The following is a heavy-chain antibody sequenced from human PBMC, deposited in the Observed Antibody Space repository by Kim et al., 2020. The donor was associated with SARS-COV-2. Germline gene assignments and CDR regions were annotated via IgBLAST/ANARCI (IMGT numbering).Heavy chain of an antibody. CDR3: ARDRSGSSTSCQQYYYYYGMDV. D-gene: IGHD2-2*01. Sequence: GGSLRLSCAASGFTFSSYWMSWVRQAPGKGLEWVANIKQDGSAKYYVDSVKGRFTISRDNAKNSLYLQMNSLRAEDTAVYYCARDRSGSSTSCQQYYYYYGMDVWGQGTTVTVSS. J-gene: IGHJ6*02. V-gene: IGHV3-7*01. CDR1: GFTFSSYW. CDR2: IKQDGSAK.